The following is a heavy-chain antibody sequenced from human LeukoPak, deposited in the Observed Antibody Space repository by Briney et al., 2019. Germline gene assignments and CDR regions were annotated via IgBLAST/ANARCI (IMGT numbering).Heavy chain of an antibody. J-gene: IGHJ3*02. CDR1: GFTFSSFG. CDR2: IRYDGSNK. Sequence: GGSLRLSCAASGFTFSSFGMHWVRQAPGKGLEWVALIRYDGSNKYYADSVKGRFTISRDNSKNTLYLQLNSLRADDTAVYYCAKDRGGSYYYDAFDIWGQGTMVTVSS. D-gene: IGHD1-26*01. V-gene: IGHV3-30*02. CDR3: AKDRGGSYYYDAFDI.